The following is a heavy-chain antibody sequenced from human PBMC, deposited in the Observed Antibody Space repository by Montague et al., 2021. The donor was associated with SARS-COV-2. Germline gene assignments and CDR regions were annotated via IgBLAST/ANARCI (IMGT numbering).Heavy chain of an antibody. V-gene: IGHV3-48*03. CDR2: INGGGSIM. D-gene: IGHD2-2*01. CDR3: APAVPVADDS. J-gene: IGHJ5*02. CDR1: GFNFGVYE. Sequence: SLRLSCAASGFNFGVYEMNWVRQTPGKGLEWVSYINGGGSIMYYADSVMGRFTISRDNAENSLYLQMNSLRAEDTAVYYCAPAVPVADDSWGQGTLVTVSS.